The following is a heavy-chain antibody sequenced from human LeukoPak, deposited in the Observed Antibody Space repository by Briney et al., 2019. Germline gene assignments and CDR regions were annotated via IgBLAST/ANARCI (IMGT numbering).Heavy chain of an antibody. CDR1: GFTFSTYA. CDR2: ISHDGSDK. D-gene: IGHD1-14*01. CDR3: AKDPRYNH. Sequence: PGGSLRLSCAASGFTFSTYAMHWVRQTPGKGLDWVAVISHDGSDKFYGGHVKGRFTISRDNSKKTLYLQMNSLRAEDTAVYYCAKDPRYNHWGQGTLVTVSS. V-gene: IGHV3-30-3*01. J-gene: IGHJ1*01.